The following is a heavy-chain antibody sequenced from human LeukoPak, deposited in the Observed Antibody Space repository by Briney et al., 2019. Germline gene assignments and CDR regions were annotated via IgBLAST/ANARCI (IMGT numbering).Heavy chain of an antibody. J-gene: IGHJ4*02. CDR2: IYNSGST. Sequence: SETLSLTCTVSGGSISSYYWSWIRQPAGKGLEWIGRIYNSGSTTYNPSLKSRVTMSVDTSKNQFSLKLSSVTAADTAVYYCARVNKEYYYDSSGYYGYWGQGTLVTVSS. V-gene: IGHV4-4*07. CDR1: GGSISSYY. CDR3: ARVNKEYYYDSSGYYGY. D-gene: IGHD3-22*01.